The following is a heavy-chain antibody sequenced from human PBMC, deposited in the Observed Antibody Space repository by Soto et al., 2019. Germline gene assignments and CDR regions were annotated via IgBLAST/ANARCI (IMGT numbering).Heavy chain of an antibody. D-gene: IGHD4-17*01. CDR1: GGTFSSYA. J-gene: IGHJ5*02. CDR3: ANYHDCGDPRTYSRFGP. V-gene: IGHV1-69*13. Sequence: GASVKVSCKASGGTFSSYAISWVRQAPGQGLEWMGGIIPIFGTANYAQKFQGRVKITADESTSTAYMELSSLRSEDTAVYYCANYHDCGDPRTYSRFGPWGQVTLVAVSS. CDR2: IIPIFGTA.